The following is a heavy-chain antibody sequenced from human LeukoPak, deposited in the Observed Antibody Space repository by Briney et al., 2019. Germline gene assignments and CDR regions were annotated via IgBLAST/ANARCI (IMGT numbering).Heavy chain of an antibody. Sequence: GTLTLTSAASGLTFDDYNMHWVRQAPGKGLEWFSHISRNGAVTKYADPVRGRFTVSRDNSKNYLYLQMHSLTTEDTSLYSCAKGPTIPPYYQSGSYYETKAQFDVGGQGTLVSVSS. CDR2: ISRNGAVT. D-gene: IGHD3-10*01. V-gene: IGHV3-43*01. CDR1: GLTFDDYN. CDR3: AKGPTIPPYYQSGSYYETKAQFDV. J-gene: IGHJ4*02.